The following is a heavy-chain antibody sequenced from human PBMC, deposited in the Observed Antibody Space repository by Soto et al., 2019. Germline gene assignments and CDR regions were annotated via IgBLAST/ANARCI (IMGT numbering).Heavy chain of an antibody. CDR1: GGSISSYY. J-gene: IGHJ5*02. D-gene: IGHD3-10*01. CDR3: ARRHPDYYGVGSYIVDP. Sequence: QVQLQESGPGLVKPSETLSLTCTVSGGSISSYYWSWIRQPPGKGLEWIGHIYDSGSTNYNPSLKSRVTISVDTSKKQFSLRLRSVTAADTAVYYCARRHPDYYGVGSYIVDPWGQGTLVTVSS. CDR2: IYDSGST. V-gene: IGHV4-59*01.